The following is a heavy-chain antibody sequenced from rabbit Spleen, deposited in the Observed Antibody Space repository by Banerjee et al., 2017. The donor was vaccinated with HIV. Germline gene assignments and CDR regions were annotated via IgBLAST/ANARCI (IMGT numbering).Heavy chain of an antibody. CDR1: GVSFGAYW. V-gene: IGHV1S45*01. CDR3: ARGSYDDYVTISLFKL. CDR2: IYTSSGGT. D-gene: IGHD2-1*01. Sequence: QEQLEESGGGLVKPEGSLTLTCKASGVSFGAYWMCWVRQAPGKGLEWIGCIYTSSGGTWYATWAKGRFTFSKTSSTTVTLQMTSLTAADTATYFCARGSYDDYVTISLFKLWGQGTLVTVS. J-gene: IGHJ4*01.